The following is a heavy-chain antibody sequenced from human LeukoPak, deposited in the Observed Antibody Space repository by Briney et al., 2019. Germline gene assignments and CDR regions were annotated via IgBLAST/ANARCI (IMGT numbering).Heavy chain of an antibody. V-gene: IGHV4-61*02. D-gene: IGHD3-10*01. Sequence: SQTLSLTCTVSGGSISSGSYYWSWIRQPAGKGLEWIGRIYTSGSTNYNPSLKSRVTISVDTSKNQFPLKLSSVTAADTAVYYCARGGYYGSGSRSYWYFDLWGRGTLVTVSS. J-gene: IGHJ2*01. CDR1: GGSISSGSYY. CDR3: ARGGYYGSGSRSYWYFDL. CDR2: IYTSGST.